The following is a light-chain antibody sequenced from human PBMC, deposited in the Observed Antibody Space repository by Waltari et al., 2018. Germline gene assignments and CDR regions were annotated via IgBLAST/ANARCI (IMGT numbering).Light chain of an antibody. J-gene: IGKJ1*01. V-gene: IGKV3-15*01. CDR2: GAS. CDR1: QSVSSN. CDR3: QQYNNWPET. Sequence: ELVLTQSPATLSVSPGERATLYCRASQSVSSNLAWYQQKPGQAPRLLIYGASTRATGIPARFSGSGSGTEFTLTISSLQSEDFAVYYCQQYNNWPETFGQGTKVEIK.